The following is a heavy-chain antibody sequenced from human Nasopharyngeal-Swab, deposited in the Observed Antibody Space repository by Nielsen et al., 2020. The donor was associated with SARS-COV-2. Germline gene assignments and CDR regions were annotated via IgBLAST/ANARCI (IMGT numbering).Heavy chain of an antibody. CDR3: ARQGYGY. J-gene: IGHJ4*02. D-gene: IGHD3-16*01. CDR2: IYPGDSHP. CDR1: GYTFPNSC. V-gene: IGHV5-51*01. Sequence: GESLKISCTVSGYTFPNSCIAWVRQMPWKGLEWMGIIYPGDSHPRYSPSFQGQVTISGDKSISTDYLQWRSLKGSDTAMYYCARQGYGYWGQGTLVTVSS.